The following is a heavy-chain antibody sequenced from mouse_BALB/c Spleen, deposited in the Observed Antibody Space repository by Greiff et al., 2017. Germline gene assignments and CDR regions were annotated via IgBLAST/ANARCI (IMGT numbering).Heavy chain of an antibody. D-gene: IGHD3-1*01. CDR2: ISSGSSTI. CDR1: GFTFSSFG. Sequence: DVKLVESGGGLVQPGGSRKLSCAASGFTFSSFGMHWVRRAPEKGLEWVAYISSGSSTIYYADTVKGRFTISRDNPKNTLFLQMTSLRSEDTAMYYCARSGTAWFAYWGQGTLVTVSA. V-gene: IGHV5-17*02. J-gene: IGHJ3*01. CDR3: ARSGTAWFAY.